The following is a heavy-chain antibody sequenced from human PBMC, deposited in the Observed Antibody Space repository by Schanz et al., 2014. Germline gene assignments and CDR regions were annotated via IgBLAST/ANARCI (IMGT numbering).Heavy chain of an antibody. CDR2: ISDNGDAT. Sequence: DVRLVESGGGLVQPGGSLRLSCAASGFTFSSYAMTWVRQLAGQGLEWVSVISDNGDATYYADAVQGRFTISRDNSKNSLYLQMNSLRTEDTALYYCAKDSRGSSFDMDVWGQGTTVTVSS. D-gene: IGHD1-26*01. J-gene: IGHJ6*02. CDR1: GFTFSSYA. CDR3: AKDSRGSSFDMDV. V-gene: IGHV3-43*02.